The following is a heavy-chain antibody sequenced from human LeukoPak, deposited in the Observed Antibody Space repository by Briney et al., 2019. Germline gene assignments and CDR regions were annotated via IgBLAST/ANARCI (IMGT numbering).Heavy chain of an antibody. CDR1: GFTFSSYA. CDR3: ARVYYDILSHYYYGMDV. CDR2: ISYDGSNK. J-gene: IGHJ6*02. D-gene: IGHD3-9*01. V-gene: IGHV3-30-3*01. Sequence: GGSLRLSCAASGFTFSSYAMHWVRQAPGKGLEWVAVISYDGSNKYYADSVKGRFTISRDNSKDTLYLQMNSLRAEDTAVYYCARVYYDILSHYYYGMDVWGQGTTVTVSS.